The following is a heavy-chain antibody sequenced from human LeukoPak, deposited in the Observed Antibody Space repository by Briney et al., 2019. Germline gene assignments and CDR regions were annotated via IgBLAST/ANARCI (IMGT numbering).Heavy chain of an antibody. CDR1: GGSISSSAYY. CDR2: IYYSGNT. J-gene: IGHJ4*02. CDR3: ARERRTDRDSIAVGYYFDY. D-gene: IGHD6-19*01. Sequence: LETLSLTCSVSGGSISSSAYYWGWIRQPPGQGLEWIGSIYYSGNTYYNPSLKSPVTISIDTSKNQFSLKLSSVTAADTAVHYCARERRTDRDSIAVGYYFDYWGQGTLVTVSS. V-gene: IGHV4-39*07.